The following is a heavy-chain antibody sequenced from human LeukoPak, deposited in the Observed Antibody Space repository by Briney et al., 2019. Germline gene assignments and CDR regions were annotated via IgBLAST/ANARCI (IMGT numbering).Heavy chain of an antibody. Sequence: GGSLRLSCAASGFTFSSYAMHWVRQAPGKGLEWVAVISYDGSNKYYADSVKGRFTISRDNSKNTLYLQMNSLRAEDTAVYYCARDLPPEVRGVLFDYWGQGTLVTVSS. CDR2: ISYDGSNK. V-gene: IGHV3-30*04. CDR1: GFTFSSYA. J-gene: IGHJ4*02. D-gene: IGHD3-10*01. CDR3: ARDLPPEVRGVLFDY.